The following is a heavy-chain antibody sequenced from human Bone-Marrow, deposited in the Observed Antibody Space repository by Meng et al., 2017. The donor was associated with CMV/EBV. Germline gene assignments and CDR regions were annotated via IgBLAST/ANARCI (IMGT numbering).Heavy chain of an antibody. V-gene: IGHV1-18*01. CDR1: GYTFTSYG. J-gene: IGHJ6*02. CDR3: ARDLSVPAYYYYYYGMDV. Sequence: ASVKVSCKASGYTFTSYGISWVRQAPGQGLEWMGWISAYNGNTNYAQKLQGRVTMTTDTSTSTAYMELSRLRSDDTAVYYCARDLSVPAYYYYYYGMDVWGQGTTVTVSS. D-gene: IGHD2-2*01. CDR2: ISAYNGNT.